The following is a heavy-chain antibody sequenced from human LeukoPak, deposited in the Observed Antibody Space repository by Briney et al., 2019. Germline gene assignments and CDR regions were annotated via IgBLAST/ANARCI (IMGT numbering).Heavy chain of an antibody. J-gene: IGHJ6*04. CDR3: AKDFYLQQLVTDV. CDR2: VSGSGGST. Sequence: GGSLRLSCAASGFTFSSDAMSWVRQAPGKGLEWVSAVSGSGGSTYYADSVKGRFTISRDNSKNTLYLQMNSLRAEDTAVYYCAKDFYLQQLVTDVWGKGTTVTVSS. V-gene: IGHV3-23*01. CDR1: GFTFSSDA. D-gene: IGHD6-13*01.